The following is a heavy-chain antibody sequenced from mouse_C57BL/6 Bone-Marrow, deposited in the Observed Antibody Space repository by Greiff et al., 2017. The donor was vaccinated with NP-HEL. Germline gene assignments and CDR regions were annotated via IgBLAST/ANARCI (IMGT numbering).Heavy chain of an antibody. V-gene: IGHV1-82*01. D-gene: IGHD1-1*02. CDR1: GYAFSSSW. Sequence: QVQLQQSGPELVKPGASVKISCKASGYAFSSSWMNWVKQRPGKGLEWIGRIYPGDGDTNYNGKFKGKATLTADKSSSTAYMQLSSLTSEDSAVYFCARLGRGGYWGQGTTLTVSS. J-gene: IGHJ2*01. CDR2: IYPGDGDT. CDR3: ARLGRGGY.